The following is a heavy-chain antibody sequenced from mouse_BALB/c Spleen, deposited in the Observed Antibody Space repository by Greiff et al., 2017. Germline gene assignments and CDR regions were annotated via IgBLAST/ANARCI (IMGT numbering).Heavy chain of an antibody. CDR1: GFNIKDTY. CDR3: ARDGNYPYYFDY. CDR2: IDPANGNT. V-gene: IGHV14-3*02. D-gene: IGHD2-1*01. J-gene: IGHJ2*01. Sequence: VQLKQSGAELVKPGASVKLSCTASGFNIKDTYMHWVKQRPEQGLEWIGRIDPANGNTKYDPKFQGKATITADTSSNTAYLQLSSLTSEDTAVYYCARDGNYPYYFDYWGQGTTLTVSS.